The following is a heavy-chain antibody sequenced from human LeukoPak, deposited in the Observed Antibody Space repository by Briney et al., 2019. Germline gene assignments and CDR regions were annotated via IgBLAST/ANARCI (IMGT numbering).Heavy chain of an antibody. J-gene: IGHJ4*02. V-gene: IGHV3-30*03. D-gene: IGHD4/OR15-4a*01. Sequence: GRSLRLSCAASGFTFSSYGMHWVRQAPGKGLEWVAVISYDGSNKYYADSVKGRFTISRDNSKNTLYLQMNSLRAEDTAVYYRARRAGAYSHPYDYWGQGTLVTVSS. CDR2: ISYDGSNK. CDR3: ARRAGAYSHPYDY. CDR1: GFTFSSYG.